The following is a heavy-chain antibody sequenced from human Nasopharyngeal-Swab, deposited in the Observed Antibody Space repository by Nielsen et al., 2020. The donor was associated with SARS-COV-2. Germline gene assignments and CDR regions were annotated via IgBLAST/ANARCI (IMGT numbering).Heavy chain of an antibody. J-gene: IGHJ6*02. Sequence: GGSLRLSCAASGFTVSSNYMSWVRQAPGRGLEWVSVIYSGGSTYYADSVKGRFTISRDNSKTTLYLQMNSLRAEDTAVYYCARGPTAYYYYGMDVWGQGTTVTVSS. CDR3: ARGPTAYYYYGMDV. CDR2: IYSGGST. V-gene: IGHV3-53*01. CDR1: GFTVSSNY.